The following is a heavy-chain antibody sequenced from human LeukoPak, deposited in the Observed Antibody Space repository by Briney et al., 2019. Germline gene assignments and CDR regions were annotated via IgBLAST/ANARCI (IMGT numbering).Heavy chain of an antibody. J-gene: IGHJ5*02. CDR1: GGSISSHY. V-gene: IGHV4-59*11. Sequence: SETLSLTCTVSGGSISSHYWSWIRQPPGKGLEWIGYIYYSGSTNYNPSLKSRVTISVDTSKNQFSLKLSSVTAADTAVYYCARDYVGYCSSTSCFLWGPVRWFDPWGQGTLVTVSS. D-gene: IGHD2-2*01. CDR2: IYYSGST. CDR3: ARDYVGYCSSTSCFLWGPVRWFDP.